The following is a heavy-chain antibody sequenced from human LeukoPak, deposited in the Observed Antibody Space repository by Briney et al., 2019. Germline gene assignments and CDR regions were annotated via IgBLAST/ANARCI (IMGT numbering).Heavy chain of an antibody. D-gene: IGHD6-19*01. V-gene: IGHV3-23*01. CDR1: GFTFSSHA. Sequence: GGSLRLSCAASGFTFSSHAMSWVRQAPGKGLEWVSAISGSGGSTYYADYVKGRFTISRDNYKSTLHLKMSSLRAEDTAVYYCAKELVGWSTVDYWGQGTLVTVSS. CDR2: ISGSGGST. J-gene: IGHJ4*02. CDR3: AKELVGWSTVDY.